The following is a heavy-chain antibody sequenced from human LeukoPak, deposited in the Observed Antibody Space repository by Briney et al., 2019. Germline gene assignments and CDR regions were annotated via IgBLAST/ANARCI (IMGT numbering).Heavy chain of an antibody. CDR2: IHGDGSTT. J-gene: IGHJ5*01. D-gene: IGHD3-22*01. Sequence: GGSLRLSCAASGSTFSSYWMHWVRQAPGKGLVWISRIHGDGSTTSYADSVKGRFTISRDNAKNTLYLQMNSLRAEDTAVYYCARGWHDSIWFDSWGQGTQVTVSS. CDR3: ARGWHDSIWFDS. V-gene: IGHV3-74*01. CDR1: GSTFSSYW.